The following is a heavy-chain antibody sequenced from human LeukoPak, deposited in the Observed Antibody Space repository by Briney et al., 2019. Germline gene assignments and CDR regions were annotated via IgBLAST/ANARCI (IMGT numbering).Heavy chain of an antibody. Sequence: GESLRLSCAASGFTFTTYWMSWVRQLPGKGLEWVANIKEDGSEKYYVDSVKGRFTISRDNAKNSLFLQLNSLRAEDTAVYYCARMRYMDVWGKGTTVTVSS. V-gene: IGHV3-7*01. J-gene: IGHJ6*03. CDR2: IKEDGSEK. CDR3: ARMRYMDV. CDR1: GFTFTTYW.